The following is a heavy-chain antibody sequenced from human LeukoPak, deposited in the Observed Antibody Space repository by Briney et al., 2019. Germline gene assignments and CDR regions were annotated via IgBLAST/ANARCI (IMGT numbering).Heavy chain of an antibody. Sequence: SETLSLTCAVYGGSFSGYYWSWIRQPPGKGLEWIGEINHSGSTNYNPSLKSRVTISVDTSENQFSLKLSSVTAADTAVYYCARGPDSSGYYGGDDYWGQGTLVTVSS. CDR3: ARGPDSSGYYGGDDY. J-gene: IGHJ4*02. D-gene: IGHD3-22*01. CDR1: GGSFSGYY. V-gene: IGHV4-34*01. CDR2: INHSGST.